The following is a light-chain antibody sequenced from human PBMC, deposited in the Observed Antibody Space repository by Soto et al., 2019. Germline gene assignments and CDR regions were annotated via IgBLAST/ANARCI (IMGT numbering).Light chain of an antibody. CDR3: QSYDTSLSASV. J-gene: IGLJ2*01. CDR2: DNT. Sequence: QSVLTQPPSVSGAPGQRVTISCTGSRSNIGAGYAVHWYQQLPGTAPKLLIYDNTNRPSGVPDRFSASESGTSASLAITGLQSEDEADYYCQSYDTSLSASVFGGGTNVTVL. V-gene: IGLV1-40*01. CDR1: RSNIGAGYA.